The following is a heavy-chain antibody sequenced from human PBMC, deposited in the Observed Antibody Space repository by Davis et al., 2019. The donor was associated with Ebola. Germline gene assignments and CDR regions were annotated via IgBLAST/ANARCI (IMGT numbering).Heavy chain of an antibody. D-gene: IGHD3-16*02. CDR2: ISSSSSTI. Sequence: GESLKISCAASGFTFSSYNMNWVRQAPGKGLEWVSYISSSSSTIYYADSVKGRFTISRDNAKNSLYLQMNSLRDEDTAVYYCARARYHPDYWGQGTLVTVSS. CDR3: ARARYHPDY. CDR1: GFTFSSYN. J-gene: IGHJ4*02. V-gene: IGHV3-48*02.